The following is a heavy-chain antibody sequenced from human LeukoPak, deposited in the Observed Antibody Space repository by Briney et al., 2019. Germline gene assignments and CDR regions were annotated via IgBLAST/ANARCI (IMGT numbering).Heavy chain of an antibody. CDR1: GGSISSYY. CDR3: ARGFWSGPRSFYYYYGMDV. CDR2: IYYSGST. D-gene: IGHD3-3*01. Sequence: SETLSLTCTVSGGSISSYYWSWIRQPPGKGLEWIGYIYYSGSTNYNPSLKSRVTMSVDTSKNQYSLKLSSVTAADTAVYYCARGFWSGPRSFYYYYGMDVWGQGTTVTVSS. J-gene: IGHJ6*02. V-gene: IGHV4-59*01.